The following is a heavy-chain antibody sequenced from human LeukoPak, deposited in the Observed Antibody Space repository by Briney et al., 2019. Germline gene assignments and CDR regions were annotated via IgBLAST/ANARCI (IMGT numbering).Heavy chain of an antibody. J-gene: IGHJ6*04. Sequence: PGRSLRLSCAASGFTFSSYGMHWVRQAPGKGLEWVAVISYDGSNKYYADSVKGRFTISRDNSKNTLYLQMNSLRAEDTAVYYCAKGRASSGWYGSYYYYGMDVWGKGTTVTVSS. CDR1: GFTFSSYG. CDR3: AKGRASSGWYGSYYYYGMDV. V-gene: IGHV3-30*18. CDR2: ISYDGSNK. D-gene: IGHD6-19*01.